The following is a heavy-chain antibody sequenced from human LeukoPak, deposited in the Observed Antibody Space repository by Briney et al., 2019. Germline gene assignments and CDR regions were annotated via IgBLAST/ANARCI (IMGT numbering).Heavy chain of an antibody. V-gene: IGHV3-23*01. CDR1: GFTFSSYA. Sequence: QPGGSLLLSCVASGFTFSSYAMSWVRQAPGKGLEWVSGIGASGGSTYYADFLKGRFTISRDNSKNTLYLQVNSLRAEDTAVYYCAKDPYCGGDCYFDLWGRGTLVTVSS. J-gene: IGHJ2*01. CDR2: IGASGGST. CDR3: AKDPYCGGDCYFDL. D-gene: IGHD2-21*01.